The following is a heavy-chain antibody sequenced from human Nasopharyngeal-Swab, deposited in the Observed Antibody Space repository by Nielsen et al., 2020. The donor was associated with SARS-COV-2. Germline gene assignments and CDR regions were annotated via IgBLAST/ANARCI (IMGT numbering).Heavy chain of an antibody. CDR2: INPSGGST. V-gene: IGHV1-46*01. Sequence: ASVKVSCKASGYTFTSYYMHWVRQAPGQGLEWMGIINPSGGSTSYAQKFQGRVTMTRDTSTSTVYMELSSLRSGDTAVYYCASSDSSGYYYRAFDIWGQGTMVTVSS. D-gene: IGHD3-22*01. CDR1: GYTFTSYY. J-gene: IGHJ3*02. CDR3: ASSDSSGYYYRAFDI.